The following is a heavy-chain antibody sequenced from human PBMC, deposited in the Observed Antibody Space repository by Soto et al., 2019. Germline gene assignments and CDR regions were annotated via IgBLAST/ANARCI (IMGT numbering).Heavy chain of an antibody. CDR1: GYIFAGYW. D-gene: IGHD3-22*01. Sequence: GASLKISCKGCGYIFAGYWITWVGQKPGKGFDWMVCIDPSDSQTYYSPSFRGHVTISVTKSITTVFLQWSSLRASDTAMYYCARQIYDSDTGPNFQYSFDSWGQGTPVTVSS. CDR3: ARQIYDSDTGPNFQYSFDS. J-gene: IGHJ4*02. CDR2: IDPSDSQT. V-gene: IGHV5-10-1*01.